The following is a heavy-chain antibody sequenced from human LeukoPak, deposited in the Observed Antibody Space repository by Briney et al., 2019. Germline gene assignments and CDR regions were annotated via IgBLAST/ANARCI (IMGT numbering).Heavy chain of an antibody. CDR1: VGSISSYY. CDR3: ARVDIAVVPSTNFDY. CDR2: IYYSGST. J-gene: IGHJ4*02. D-gene: IGHD2-2*01. V-gene: IGHV4-59*08. Sequence: PSETLSLTCTVSVGSISSYYWSWIRQPPGKGLEWIGYIYYSGSTNYNPSLKSRVTISVDTSKNQFSLKLSSVTAADTAVYYCARVDIAVVPSTNFDYWGQGTLVTVSS.